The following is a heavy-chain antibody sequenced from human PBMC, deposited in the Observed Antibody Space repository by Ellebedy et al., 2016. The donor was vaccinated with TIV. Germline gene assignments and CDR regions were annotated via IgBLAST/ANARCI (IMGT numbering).Heavy chain of an antibody. V-gene: IGHV3-20*04. CDR3: ARHSYGGNSGLDY. Sequence: GESLKIPCAASGFTFDDYAMSWVRQVPGKGLEWLSDFNWNGDITTYADAVRGRFTVSRDNAKNSLSVQINSLGAEDTALYFCARHSYGGNSGLDYWGRGILVTVSS. D-gene: IGHD4-23*01. J-gene: IGHJ4*02. CDR1: GFTFDDYA. CDR2: FNWNGDIT.